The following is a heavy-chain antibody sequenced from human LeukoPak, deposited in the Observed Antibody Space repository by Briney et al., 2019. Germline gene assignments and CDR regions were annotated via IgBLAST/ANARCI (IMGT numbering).Heavy chain of an antibody. CDR3: AKDYY. CDR1: GFTFDDYP. Sequence: GGSLRLSCAASGFTFDDYPMHWVRQVPGKGLEWVSLISGDGGTRYYADSVKGRFTISRDNSKNSLYLQMNSLRTEDTASYYCAKDYYWGQGTLVTVSS. V-gene: IGHV3-43*02. CDR2: ISGDGGTR. J-gene: IGHJ4*02.